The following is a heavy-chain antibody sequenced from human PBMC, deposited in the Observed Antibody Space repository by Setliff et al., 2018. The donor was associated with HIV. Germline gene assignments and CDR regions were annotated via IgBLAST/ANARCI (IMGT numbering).Heavy chain of an antibody. CDR1: GGSIRSSSYY. V-gene: IGHV4-39*07. D-gene: IGHD6-19*01. Sequence: PSETLSLTCTVSGGSIRSSSYYWGWIRQPPGKGLEWIGSIHLSDTYYNPSLKSQVTISVDTSKDQFSLKLTSLTAADTAVYYCARSSMAGFDYWGQGKLVTVSS. CDR3: ARSSMAGFDY. J-gene: IGHJ4*02. CDR2: IHLSDT.